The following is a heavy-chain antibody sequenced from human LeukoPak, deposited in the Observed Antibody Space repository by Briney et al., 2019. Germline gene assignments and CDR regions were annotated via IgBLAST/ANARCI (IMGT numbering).Heavy chain of an antibody. D-gene: IGHD4-23*01. CDR3: AGGGFSGFDR. CDR2: VNSDVTST. Sequence: PGGSLRLSCAASQSTFYSYWMHWVRQVPGKGLAWVSRVNSDVTSTSYADSVKGRFTASRDNTKNTLYLQMDSLRVDDTAVYYCAGGGFSGFDRWGQGIVVTVSS. V-gene: IGHV3-74*01. J-gene: IGHJ4*02. CDR1: QSTFYSYW.